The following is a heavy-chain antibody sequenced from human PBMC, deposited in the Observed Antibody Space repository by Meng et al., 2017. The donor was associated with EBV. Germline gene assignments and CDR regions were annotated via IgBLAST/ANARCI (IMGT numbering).Heavy chain of an antibody. D-gene: IGHD3-10*01. CDR2: FLPRLGAP. V-gene: IGHV1-69*01. CDR1: GGPFRYYA. CDR3: ASESGRGYTPDY. J-gene: IGHJ4*02. Sequence: MESEQLRGEVHKPGPAVTVPCHTSGGPFRYYAISCVRQAPGQGLEWLGGFLPRLGAPNYAQKFHGRVKITADESTSTHYMDLSSLRSEDTAIYYCASESGRGYTPDYWGQGTLVTVSS.